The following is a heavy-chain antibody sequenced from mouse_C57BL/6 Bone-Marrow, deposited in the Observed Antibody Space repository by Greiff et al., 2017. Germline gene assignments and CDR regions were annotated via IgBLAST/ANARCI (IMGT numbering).Heavy chain of an antibody. CDR1: GYTFTSYW. D-gene: IGHD2-12*01. J-gene: IGHJ2*01. Sequence: QVQLQQPGAELVMPGASVKLSCKASGYTFTSYWMHWVKQRPGQGLEWIGEIDPSDSYTNYNQKFKGKSTLTVDKSSSTAYMQLSSLTSEDSAVYYCARGVYYSGDFDYGGQGTTLTGSS. CDR2: IDPSDSYT. CDR3: ARGVYYSGDFDY. V-gene: IGHV1-69*01.